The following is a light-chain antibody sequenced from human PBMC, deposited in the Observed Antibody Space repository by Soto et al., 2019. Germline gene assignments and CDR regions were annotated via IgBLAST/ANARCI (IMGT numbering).Light chain of an antibody. Sequence: QSVPTQPASVSGSPGQSITISCTGSSSDVGAYKFVSWYQQIPGKAPKLMIYDVSYRPSGVSNRFSGSKSGNTASPTISGLQTEDEADYYCNSYTTSDTWVFGGGTKLTVL. V-gene: IGLV2-14*01. CDR2: DVS. CDR3: NSYTTSDTWV. CDR1: SSDVGAYKF. J-gene: IGLJ3*02.